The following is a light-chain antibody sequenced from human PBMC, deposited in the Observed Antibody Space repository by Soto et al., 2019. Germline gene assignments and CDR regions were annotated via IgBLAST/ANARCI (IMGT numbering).Light chain of an antibody. Sequence: EIVMTQSPATLSVSLGERATLSCRASQSVSSNLAWYQLKPGQAPRLLIYRASTRATGTPARFSGSGSGTEFTLTITSLQSEDFALYYCQQYHNLWTFGQGTKVDIK. V-gene: IGKV3-15*01. CDR1: QSVSSN. CDR3: QQYHNLWT. J-gene: IGKJ1*01. CDR2: RAS.